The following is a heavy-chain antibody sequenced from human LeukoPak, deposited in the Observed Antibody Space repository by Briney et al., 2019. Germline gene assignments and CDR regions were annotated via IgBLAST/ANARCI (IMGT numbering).Heavy chain of an antibody. CDR2: IKQDGSEK. D-gene: IGHD2-2*01. CDR1: GFTFNTYW. J-gene: IGHJ4*02. Sequence: GGSLRLSCAASGFTFNTYWMSWVRQAPGKGLEWVANIKQDGSEKYYVDSVKGRFTISRDNAKNSLYLQMNSLRAEDTALYYCARGYCSSTSCYSAGVKDYWGQGTLVTVSS. CDR3: ARGYCSSTSCYSAGVKDY. V-gene: IGHV3-7*01.